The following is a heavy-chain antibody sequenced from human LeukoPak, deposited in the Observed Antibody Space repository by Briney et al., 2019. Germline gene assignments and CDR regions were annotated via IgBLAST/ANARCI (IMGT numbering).Heavy chain of an antibody. D-gene: IGHD7-27*01. CDR1: GDSVSSNSAA. CDR3: ARDATGDLEFDY. CDR2: TYYRSKWSN. J-gene: IGHJ4*02. Sequence: PSQTLSLTCAISGDSVSSNSAAWNWIRQSPSRGLEWLGRTYYRSKWSNNYAVSVKSRITINPDTSKNQFSLQLNSVAPEDTAMYYCARDATGDLEFDYWGQGTLVTVSS. V-gene: IGHV6-1*01.